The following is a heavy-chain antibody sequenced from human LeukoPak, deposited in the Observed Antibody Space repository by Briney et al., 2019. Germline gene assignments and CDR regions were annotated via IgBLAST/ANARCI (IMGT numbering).Heavy chain of an antibody. V-gene: IGHV4-59*01. CDR3: ARSPGGGFDI. CDR2: IYYSGTT. CDR1: GGSISNYY. D-gene: IGHD2-15*01. J-gene: IGHJ4*02. Sequence: SETLSLTCTVSGGSISNYYGGWIRQTPGKGLELIGYIYYSGTTNYNPSLKSRVSISVDTSKKQFPLKLSSVTAADTAVYYCARSPGGGFDIWGQGTLVTVSS.